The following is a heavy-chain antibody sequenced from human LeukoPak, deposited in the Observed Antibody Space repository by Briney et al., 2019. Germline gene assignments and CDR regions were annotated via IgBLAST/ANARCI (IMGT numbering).Heavy chain of an antibody. Sequence: SVKVSCKASGGTFSSYAISWVRQAPGQGLEWMGRIIPILGIANYAQKFQGRVTITADKPTSTAYMELSSLRSEDTAVYYCASHSSSWDYWGQGTLVTVSS. CDR3: ASHSSSWDY. J-gene: IGHJ4*02. CDR2: IIPILGIA. CDR1: GGTFSSYA. D-gene: IGHD6-13*01. V-gene: IGHV1-69*04.